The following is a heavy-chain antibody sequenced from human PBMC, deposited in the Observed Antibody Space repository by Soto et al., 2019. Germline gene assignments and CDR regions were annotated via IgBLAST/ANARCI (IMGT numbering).Heavy chain of an antibody. V-gene: IGHV3-23*01. Sequence: GSLRLSCAASGFSFSSYAMSWVRQAPGKGLEWVSAISGSGGSTYYADSVKGRFTISRDNSKNTLYLQMKSLRAEDTAVYYCAKDKEVQSTLANPYYFDYWGQGTLVTVSS. CDR3: AKDKEVQSTLANPYYFDY. CDR1: GFSFSSYA. CDR2: ISGSGGST. D-gene: IGHD1-1*01. J-gene: IGHJ4*02.